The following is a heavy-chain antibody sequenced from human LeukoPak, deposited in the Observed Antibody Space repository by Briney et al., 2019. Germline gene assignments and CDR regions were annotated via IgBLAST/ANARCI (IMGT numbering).Heavy chain of an antibody. CDR3: ARDTGHYAPGTPGFTRFDP. CDR1: GGSISSGYY. D-gene: IGHD3-10*01. V-gene: IGHV4-38-2*02. CDR2: IYHSGST. J-gene: IGHJ5*02. Sequence: PSETLSLTCTVSGGSISSGYYWGWIRQPPGKGLEWIGSIYHSGSTYYNPSLKSRVTISVDTSKNQFSLKLSSVTAADTAIYYCARDTGHYAPGTPGFTRFDPWGQGTLVTVSS.